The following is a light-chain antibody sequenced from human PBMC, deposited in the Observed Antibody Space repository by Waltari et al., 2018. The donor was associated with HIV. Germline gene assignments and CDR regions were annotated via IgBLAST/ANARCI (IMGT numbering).Light chain of an antibody. V-gene: IGLV3-21*03. Sequence: SYVLTQPPSVSVAPGKTATITCGGDNIGTKSVQWYQQRPGQAPVLVVYHYNNRPSGGPERFSGSNSGDTATLTISRVEAGDEADYYCQAWYHSDDPIFFGGGTQLTVL. CDR2: HYN. CDR1: NIGTKS. J-gene: IGLJ2*01. CDR3: QAWYHSDDPIF.